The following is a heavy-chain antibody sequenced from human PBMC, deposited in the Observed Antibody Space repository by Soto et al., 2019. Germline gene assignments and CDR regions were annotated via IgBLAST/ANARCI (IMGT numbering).Heavy chain of an antibody. D-gene: IGHD1-26*01. CDR2: INSDGSST. CDR3: ARDGGATGVDY. Sequence: EVQLVESGGGLVKPGGSLRLSCAASGFTFSNAWMSWVRQAPGKGLEWVGRINSDGSSTSYADSVKGRFTISRDNAKNTLYLQMNSLRAEDTAVYYCARDGGATGVDYWGQGTLVTVSS. V-gene: IGHV3-74*01. J-gene: IGHJ4*02. CDR1: GFTFSNAW.